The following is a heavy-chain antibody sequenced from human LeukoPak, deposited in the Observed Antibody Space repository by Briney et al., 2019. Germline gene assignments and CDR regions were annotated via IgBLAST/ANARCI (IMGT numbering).Heavy chain of an antibody. CDR3: AREGQYYDILTGYYVHNWFDP. Sequence: SETLSLTCTVSGGSISSSSYYWGWIRQPPGKGLEWIGNIYYSGSTNYNPSLKSRVTISVDTSKNQFSLKLSSVTAADTAVYYCAREGQYYDILTGYYVHNWFDPWGQGTLVTVSS. J-gene: IGHJ5*02. V-gene: IGHV4-39*07. D-gene: IGHD3-9*01. CDR1: GGSISSSSYY. CDR2: IYYSGST.